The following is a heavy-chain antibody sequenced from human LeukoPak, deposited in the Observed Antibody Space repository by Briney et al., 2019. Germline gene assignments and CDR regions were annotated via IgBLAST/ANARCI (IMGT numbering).Heavy chain of an antibody. CDR1: GYTFTSYA. D-gene: IGHD6-13*01. V-gene: IGHV1-3*01. J-gene: IGHJ4*02. CDR2: INAGNGNT. Sequence: ASVKVSCKASGYTFTSYAMHWVRQAPGQRLEWMGWINAGNGNTKYSQKFQGRVTITRDTSASTAYMELSSLRSEDTAVYYCARTILGYSSSWYPSYYFDYWGQGTLVTVSS. CDR3: ARTILGYSSSWYPSYYFDY.